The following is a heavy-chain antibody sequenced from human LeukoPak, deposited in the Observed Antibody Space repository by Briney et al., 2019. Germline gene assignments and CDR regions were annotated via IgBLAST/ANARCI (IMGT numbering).Heavy chain of an antibody. CDR2: IRSKANSYAT. V-gene: IGHV3-73*01. J-gene: IGHJ4*02. CDR3: TRLGSYGYSY. Sequence: PGGSLRLSCAASGFTFSGSDMHWVRQASGKGLEWVGRIRSKANSYATAYAASVKGRFTISRDDSKNTAYLQMNSLKTEDTAVYYCTRLGSYGYSYWGQGTLVTVSS. D-gene: IGHD5-18*01. CDR1: GFTFSGSD.